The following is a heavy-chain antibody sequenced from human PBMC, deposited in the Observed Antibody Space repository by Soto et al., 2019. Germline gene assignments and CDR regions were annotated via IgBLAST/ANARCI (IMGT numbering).Heavy chain of an antibody. V-gene: IGHV1-2*02. CDR1: GYTFTAYY. Sequence: QVHLVQSGAEVKKPGASVKVSCKASGYTFTAYYLYWVRQAPGQGLEWMGWINPNNGGTSYAQKFQGRVTMTRDTSISTVYLEVSRLTSDDTAVFYCARDEGSSGPFGFWGQGTLVTVSS. D-gene: IGHD6-19*01. CDR3: ARDEGSSGPFGF. J-gene: IGHJ4*02. CDR2: INPNNGGT.